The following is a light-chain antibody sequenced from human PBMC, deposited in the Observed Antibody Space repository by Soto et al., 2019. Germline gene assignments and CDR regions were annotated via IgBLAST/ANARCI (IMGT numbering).Light chain of an antibody. CDR2: DVS. CDR1: SSDVGGYNY. Sequence: QSALTQPASVSGSPGQSITISCTGTSSDVGGYNYVSWYQQHPGKAPKLMIYDVSSRPSGVSNRFSGSKSGNTASLTISGLQAEDEADYSCSSYTTSGTLVFGTGTKLTVL. CDR3: SSYTTSGTLV. J-gene: IGLJ1*01. V-gene: IGLV2-14*03.